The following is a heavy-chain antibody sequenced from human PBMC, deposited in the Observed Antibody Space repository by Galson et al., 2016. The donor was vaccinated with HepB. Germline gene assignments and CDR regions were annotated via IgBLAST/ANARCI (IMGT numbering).Heavy chain of an antibody. CDR1: GFTFSTYG. CDR2: ISYDGKSE. J-gene: IGHJ6*02. CDR3: ARPRLGIQTWSKYYYYGFDV. Sequence: SLRLSCAASGFTFSTYGMHWVRQAPGKGLEWVALISYDGKSEYCADSVKGRVTISRDNSKNTLYLQMHSLRAEDTAVYYCARPRLGIQTWSKYYYYGFDVWGQGTTVTVSS. D-gene: IGHD5-18*01. V-gene: IGHV3-30*03.